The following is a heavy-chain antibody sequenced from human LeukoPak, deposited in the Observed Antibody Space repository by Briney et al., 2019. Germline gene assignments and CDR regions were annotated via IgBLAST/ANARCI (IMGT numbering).Heavy chain of an antibody. Sequence: PGGSLRLSCAASGFTFSSYAMHWVRQAPGKGLEWVAVISYDGSNKYYADSVKGRFTISRDNAKNPLYLQMNSLRAEDTAVYYCANHYFDYWGQGTLVTVSS. CDR3: ANHYFDY. CDR1: GFTFSSYA. CDR2: ISYDGSNK. V-gene: IGHV3-30-3*01. J-gene: IGHJ4*02.